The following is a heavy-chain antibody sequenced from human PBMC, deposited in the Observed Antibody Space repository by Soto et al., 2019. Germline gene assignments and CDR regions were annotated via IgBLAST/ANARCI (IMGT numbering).Heavy chain of an antibody. Sequence: QVRLVQSGAEVKKPGASVKVSCKASGYTFTSYATHWVRQAPGQRLEWMGWINAGNGNTKYSQKFQGRVTITRDTSASTAYMELSSLRSEDTAVYYCAGLVVGAATGVGWFDPWGQGTLVTVSS. V-gene: IGHV1-3*01. CDR1: GYTFTSYA. J-gene: IGHJ5*02. CDR3: AGLVVGAATGVGWFDP. CDR2: INAGNGNT. D-gene: IGHD2-15*01.